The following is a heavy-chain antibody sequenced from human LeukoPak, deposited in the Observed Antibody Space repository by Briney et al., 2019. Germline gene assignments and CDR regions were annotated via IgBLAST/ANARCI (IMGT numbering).Heavy chain of an antibody. CDR2: ISNSGDFT. Sequence: GGSLRLSCAASGFTFRSFAMTWARQAPGKGLEWVSTISNSGDFTYDADSVKGRFTISRDNSKNTVYLQMNSLRAGDTAVYYCARDIHGRDSPYYYGMDVWGQGTTVTVSS. CDR1: GFTFRSFA. CDR3: ARDIHGRDSPYYYGMDV. J-gene: IGHJ6*02. V-gene: IGHV3-23*01. D-gene: IGHD5-18*01.